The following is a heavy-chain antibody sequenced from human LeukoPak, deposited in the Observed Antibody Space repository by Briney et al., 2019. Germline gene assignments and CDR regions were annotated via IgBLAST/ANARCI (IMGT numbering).Heavy chain of an antibody. Sequence: SVEVSCKASGGTFSSYAISWVRQAPGQGLEWMGRIIPILGIANYAQKFQGRVTITADKSTSTAYMELSSLRSEDTAVYYCARDRGSDGYNWVYWGQGTLVTVSS. CDR3: ARDRGSDGYNWVY. V-gene: IGHV1-69*04. CDR1: GGTFSSYA. D-gene: IGHD5-24*01. CDR2: IIPILGIA. J-gene: IGHJ4*02.